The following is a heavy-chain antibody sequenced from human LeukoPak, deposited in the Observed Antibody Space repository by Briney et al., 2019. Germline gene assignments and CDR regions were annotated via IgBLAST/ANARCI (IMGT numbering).Heavy chain of an antibody. CDR1: GGSISSGSYY. D-gene: IGHD3-9*01. CDR2: IYTSGST. J-gene: IGHJ4*02. Sequence: PSETLSLTCTVSGGSISSGSYYWSWIRQPAGKGLEWLGRIYTSGSTNYNPSLKSRVTISVDTSKNQFSLKLSSVTAADTAVYYCARDYDVLTGYPQPYFDYWGQGTLVTVSS. V-gene: IGHV4-61*02. CDR3: ARDYDVLTGYPQPYFDY.